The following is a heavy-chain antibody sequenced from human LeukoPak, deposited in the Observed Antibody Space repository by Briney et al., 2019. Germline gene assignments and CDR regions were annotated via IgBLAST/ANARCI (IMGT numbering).Heavy chain of an antibody. Sequence: HSGGSLRLSCAASGFTFSSYAMSWVRQAPGKGLEWVSAISGSGGSTYYADSVKGRFTISRDNSKNTLYLQMNSLRAEDTAVYYCATDPLRYSGFDPWGQGTLVTVSS. D-gene: IGHD3-9*01. CDR1: GFTFSSYA. V-gene: IGHV3-23*01. CDR2: ISGSGGST. J-gene: IGHJ5*02. CDR3: ATDPLRYSGFDP.